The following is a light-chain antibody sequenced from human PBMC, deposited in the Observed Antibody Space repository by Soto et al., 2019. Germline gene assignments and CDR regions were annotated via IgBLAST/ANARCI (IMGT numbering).Light chain of an antibody. Sequence: EIVMTQSPAILSVSPGERGTLSCRASQEIGTKLAWYQQKPGQAPSLLMYDVSTRASAAPARFSGSGSGSEFTLTISSLQSEDFAIYFCQQYYHWRTFGQGTKVDIK. CDR1: QEIGTK. V-gene: IGKV3-15*01. CDR2: DVS. J-gene: IGKJ1*01. CDR3: QQYYHWRT.